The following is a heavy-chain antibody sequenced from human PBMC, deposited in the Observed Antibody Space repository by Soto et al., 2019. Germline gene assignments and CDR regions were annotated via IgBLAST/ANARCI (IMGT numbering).Heavy chain of an antibody. D-gene: IGHD3-22*01. CDR3: AREVPTYYYDSSGYSPPDYFDY. V-gene: IGHV4-59*01. Sequence: SETLSLTCTVSGGSISSYYWSWIRQPPGKGLEWIGYIYYSGSTNYNPSIKSRVTISVDTSKNQFSLKLSSVTAADTAVYYCAREVPTYYYDSSGYSPPDYFDYWGQGTLVTVSS. J-gene: IGHJ4*02. CDR1: GGSISSYY. CDR2: IYYSGST.